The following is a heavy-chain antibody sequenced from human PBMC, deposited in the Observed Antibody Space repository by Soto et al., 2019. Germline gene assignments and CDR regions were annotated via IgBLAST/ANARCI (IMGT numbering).Heavy chain of an antibody. CDR2: IKGDGSST. Sequence: EVQLVESGGGLVQPGGSLRLSCAASGFTFSSYWMLWVRQAPGKGLVWVSSIKGDGSSTNYADSVKGRFTISRDNSKNTMYLQMNSLRAEDTAVYYCETERWLPINGQYFYYGMDVWGRGTMVTVSS. CDR3: ETERWLPINGQYFYYGMDV. J-gene: IGHJ6*02. CDR1: GFTFSSYW. D-gene: IGHD5-12*01. V-gene: IGHV3-74*01.